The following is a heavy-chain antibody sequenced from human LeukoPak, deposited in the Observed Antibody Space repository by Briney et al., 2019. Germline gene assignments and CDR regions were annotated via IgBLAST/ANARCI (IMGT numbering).Heavy chain of an antibody. D-gene: IGHD2-8*01. CDR1: GHSMISDYY. CDR2: IYHSGST. Sequence: SETLSLTSGVSGHSMISDYYWGWIRQPPGKGLEWIGSIYHSGSTHYNPSLKSRVTISVDTSKNQFSLKPSSVTASDTAIYYCARNVSADFSNRHHKWFDPWGQGTLVTVSS. CDR3: ARNVSADFSNRHHKWFDP. J-gene: IGHJ5*02. V-gene: IGHV4-38-2*01.